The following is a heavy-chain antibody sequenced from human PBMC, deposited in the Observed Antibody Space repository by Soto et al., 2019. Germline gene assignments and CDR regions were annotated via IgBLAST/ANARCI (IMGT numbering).Heavy chain of an antibody. D-gene: IGHD5-18*01. CDR1: GFTFSSYN. CDR3: ARGWIRAPCMH. Sequence: EVQLVESGGDLVKPGGSLSLSCAASGFTFSSYNMNWVRQAPGKGLEWLSSISSSSTYIYYAHSVKGRFTISRDNARNSLYLQMNSLRAEDTAVYYCARGWIRAPCMHWGQGTLVTVSS. V-gene: IGHV3-21*01. CDR2: ISSSSTYI. J-gene: IGHJ4*02.